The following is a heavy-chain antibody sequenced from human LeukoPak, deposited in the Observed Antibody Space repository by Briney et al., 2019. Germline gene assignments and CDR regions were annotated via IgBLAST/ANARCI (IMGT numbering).Heavy chain of an antibody. CDR1: GYTFTGYY. J-gene: IGHJ4*02. CDR2: IYPNSGAT. V-gene: IGHV1-2*02. Sequence: GASVKVSCKASGYTFTGYYMHWVRQAPGQGLEWMGYIYPNSGATKYAQKFQGRVTITADKSTSTAYMELSSLRSEDTAVYYCARALVTIWSGYLNNWGQGTLVTVSS. CDR3: ARALVTIWSGYLNN. D-gene: IGHD3-3*01.